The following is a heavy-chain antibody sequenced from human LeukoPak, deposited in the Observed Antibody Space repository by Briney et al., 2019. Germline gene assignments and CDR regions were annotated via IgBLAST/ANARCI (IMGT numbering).Heavy chain of an antibody. CDR2: ISPSGSST. D-gene: IGHD3-9*01. Sequence: ASVKVSCKTSAYTFTRYYTHWVRQAPGHGLEWMGVISPSGSSTTYAQKFQGRVTMTRDTSTTTVYMELSSLRSDDTAVYYCARAVGYDILTGYYPGRWFDPWGQGTLVTVSS. CDR3: ARAVGYDILTGYYPGRWFDP. J-gene: IGHJ5*02. V-gene: IGHV1-46*01. CDR1: AYTFTRYY.